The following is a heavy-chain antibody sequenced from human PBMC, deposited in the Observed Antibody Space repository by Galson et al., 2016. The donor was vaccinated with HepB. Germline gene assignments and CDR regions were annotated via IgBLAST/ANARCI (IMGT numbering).Heavy chain of an antibody. D-gene: IGHD3-3*01. CDR2: ISYDASNE. CDR1: GFNFNGYG. J-gene: IGHJ6*02. V-gene: IGHV3-30*18. CDR3: AKARSIFGVMGYYYGMDV. Sequence: SLRLSCAASGFNFNGYGMYWVRQAPGKGLECVAIISYDASNEYYADSVKGRFTISRDKSKNTLYLQMSSLRAEDTAVYYCAKARSIFGVMGYYYGMDVWGQGTTVTVSS.